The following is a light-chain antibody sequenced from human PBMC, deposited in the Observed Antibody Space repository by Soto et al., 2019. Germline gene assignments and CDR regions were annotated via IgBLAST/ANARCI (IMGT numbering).Light chain of an antibody. V-gene: IGKV1-17*01. CDR2: SAS. CDR1: QGIRDA. J-gene: IGKJ2*01. CDR3: QLYGGSHMFS. Sequence: DIQMTQSPSSLSASVGDRVTITCRASQGIRDALGWYQQKPGKVPKRLIYSASSLQSGVPSRFSGSGSETEFTLTISSLQPEDFAVYYCQLYGGSHMFSFGQGTKLEIK.